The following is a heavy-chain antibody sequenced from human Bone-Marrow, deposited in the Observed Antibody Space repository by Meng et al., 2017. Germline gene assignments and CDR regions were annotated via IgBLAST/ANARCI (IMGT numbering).Heavy chain of an antibody. J-gene: IGHJ4*02. Sequence: SCTVSGGSISSGSYYWSWIRQPAGKGLEWIGRIYTSGSTNYNPSLKSRVTISVDTSKNQFSLKLSSVTAADTAVYYCAREGDYYDSSGYIQAFDYWGQGTLVTVSS. CDR1: GGSISSGSYY. D-gene: IGHD3-22*01. CDR3: AREGDYYDSSGYIQAFDY. V-gene: IGHV4-61*02. CDR2: IYTSGST.